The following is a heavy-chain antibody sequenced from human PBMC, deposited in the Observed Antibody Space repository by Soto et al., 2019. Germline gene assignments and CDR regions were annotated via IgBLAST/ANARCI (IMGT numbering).Heavy chain of an antibody. CDR1: GFTFSSYA. CDR2: ISYDGSNK. CDR3: ARGSDSSGYYHAVYYFDY. D-gene: IGHD3-22*01. J-gene: IGHJ4*01. V-gene: IGHV3-30-3*01. Sequence: GGSLRLSCAASGFTFSSYAMHWVRQAPGKGLEWVAVISYDGSNKYYADSVKGRFTISRDNTKNTLYLQMYSLRAEDTAVYYCARGSDSSGYYHAVYYFDYWGQGTLVTVSS.